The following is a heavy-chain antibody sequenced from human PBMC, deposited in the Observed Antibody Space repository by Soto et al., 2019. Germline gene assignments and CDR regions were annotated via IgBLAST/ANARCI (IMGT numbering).Heavy chain of an antibody. D-gene: IGHD2-21*02. Sequence: GGSLRLSCAVSGFTFNTYGMTWVRQAPGKGLEWVSTVSGSGGGTYYADSVKGRFTISRVNSKNTMYLQMSNLRAEDTAVYFCARIGPYCGGDCYPDFDFWGLGTPVTVSS. CDR1: GFTFNTYG. CDR3: ARIGPYCGGDCYPDFDF. CDR2: VSGSGGGT. V-gene: IGHV3-23*01. J-gene: IGHJ4*02.